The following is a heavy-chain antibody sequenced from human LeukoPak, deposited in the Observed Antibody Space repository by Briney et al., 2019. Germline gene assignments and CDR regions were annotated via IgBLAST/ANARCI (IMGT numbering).Heavy chain of an antibody. CDR2: IYYSGST. D-gene: IGHD3-16*02. CDR1: GGSISSYY. CDR3: ARGGVPDYVWGSYRYYYFDY. J-gene: IGHJ4*02. V-gene: IGHV4-59*12. Sequence: PSETLSLTCTVSGGSISSYYWSWIRQPPGKGLEWIGYIYYSGSTNYNPSLKSRVTISVDTSKNQFSLKLSSVTAADTAVYYCARGGVPDYVWGSYRYYYFDYWGQGTLVTVSS.